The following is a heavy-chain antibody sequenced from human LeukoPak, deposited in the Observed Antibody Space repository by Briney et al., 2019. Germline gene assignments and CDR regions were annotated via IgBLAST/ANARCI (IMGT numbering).Heavy chain of an antibody. V-gene: IGHV4-31*03. CDR1: GESLSSSGYY. Sequence: PSQTLSLTCKVSGESLSSSGYYWSWVRQHPGKGLEWIGYIYYSGSTYYNPSLKSRVTISVDTSKNQFSLKLSSVTAADTAVYYCARGVNHYYDSSGYYYGYWGQGTLVTVSS. CDR2: IYYSGST. CDR3: ARGVNHYYDSSGYYYGY. J-gene: IGHJ4*02. D-gene: IGHD3-22*01.